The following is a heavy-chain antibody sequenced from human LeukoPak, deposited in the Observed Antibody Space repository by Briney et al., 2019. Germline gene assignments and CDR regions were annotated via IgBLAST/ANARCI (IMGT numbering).Heavy chain of an antibody. CDR1: GFTFSSYG. CDR3: ARARPDGSGGSWPDAFDI. J-gene: IGHJ3*02. V-gene: IGHV3-33*01. Sequence: PGGSLRLSCAASGFTFSSYGMHWVRQAPGKGLEWVAVVWYDGSNKYYADSAKGRFTISRDNSKNTLYLQMNSLRAEDTAMYYCARARPDGSGGSWPDAFDIWGQGTMVTVSS. CDR2: VWYDGSNK. D-gene: IGHD2-15*01.